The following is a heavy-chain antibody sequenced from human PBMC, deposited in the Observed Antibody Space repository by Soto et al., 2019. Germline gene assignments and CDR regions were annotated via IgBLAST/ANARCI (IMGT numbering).Heavy chain of an antibody. J-gene: IGHJ4*02. CDR2: ISGSGGST. CDR3: AKENGYSSSWFEFDY. D-gene: IGHD6-13*01. Sequence: EVQMLESGGGLVQPGGSLRLSCAASGFTFSSYAMSWVRQAPGKGLEWVSAISGSGGSTYYADSVKGRFTISGDNSKNTLYLQMNSLRAEDTAVYYCAKENGYSSSWFEFDYWGQGTLVTVSS. V-gene: IGHV3-23*01. CDR1: GFTFSSYA.